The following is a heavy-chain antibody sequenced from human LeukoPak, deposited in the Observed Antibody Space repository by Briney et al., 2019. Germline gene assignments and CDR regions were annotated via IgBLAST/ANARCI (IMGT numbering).Heavy chain of an antibody. J-gene: IGHJ4*02. CDR2: ISYDGSNK. V-gene: IGHV3-30*04. CDR3: ARSYYGSGSYSALAY. D-gene: IGHD3-10*01. Sequence: GGSLRLSCAASGFTFSSYAMHWVRQAPGKGLEWVAVISYDGSNKYYADSVKGRFTISRGNSKNTLYLQMNSLRAEDTAVYYCARSYYGSGSYSALAYWGQGTLVTVSS. CDR1: GFTFSSYA.